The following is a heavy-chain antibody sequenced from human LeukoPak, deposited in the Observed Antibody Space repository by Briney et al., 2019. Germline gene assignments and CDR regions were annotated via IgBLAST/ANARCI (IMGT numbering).Heavy chain of an antibody. V-gene: IGHV3-7*01. CDR1: GFTFTTYP. CDR2: IKPDGNEK. J-gene: IGHJ4*02. CDR3: ARGSGAY. Sequence: GGSLRLSCAVSGFTFTTYPMTWFRQAPGKGLEWVANIKPDGNEKYYVDSVKGRFTISRDNAKNSVYLQMNSLRAEDTAVYYCARGSGAYWGQGTLVTVSS. D-gene: IGHD3-10*01.